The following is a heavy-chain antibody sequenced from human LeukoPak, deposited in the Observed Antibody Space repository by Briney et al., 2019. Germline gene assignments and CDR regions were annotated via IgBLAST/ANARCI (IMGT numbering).Heavy chain of an antibody. Sequence: GGSLRLSCAASGFNFYDYAMHWVRQAPGKGLEWVSGISWNSKNIAYADSVKGRFTISRDNAKNSLYLQMHSLRTEDTAFYYCAKCSRIAPRPPMTFYFWGQGTLVTVSS. D-gene: IGHD6-6*01. CDR2: ISWNSKNI. V-gene: IGHV3-9*01. CDR1: GFNFYDYA. CDR3: AKCSRIAPRPPMTFYF. J-gene: IGHJ4*02.